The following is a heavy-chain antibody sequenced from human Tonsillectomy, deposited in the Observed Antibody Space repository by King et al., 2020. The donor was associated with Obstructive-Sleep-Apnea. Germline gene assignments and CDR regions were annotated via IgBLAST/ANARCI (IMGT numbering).Heavy chain of an antibody. CDR3: ARDSKFYVSGNYYATPGAFDI. D-gene: IGHD3-10*01. J-gene: IGHJ3*02. CDR1: GYTFSNYG. CDR2: ISAYNGNT. V-gene: IGHV1-18*01. Sequence: QLVKSGAEVKKPGASVKVSCKASGYTFSNYGFTWVRQAPGQGLEWMGWISAYNGNTKYAQKIQGRVTLTTDTSTNTAYMELRSLKSDDTAMYYCARDSKFYVSGNYYATPGAFDIWGQGAMVTVSS.